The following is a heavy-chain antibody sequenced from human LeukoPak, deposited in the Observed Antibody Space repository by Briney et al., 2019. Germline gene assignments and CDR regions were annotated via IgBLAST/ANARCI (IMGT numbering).Heavy chain of an antibody. CDR2: IIPILGIA. J-gene: IGHJ3*02. CDR1: GGTFSSYA. D-gene: IGHD3-10*01. CDR3: ARAAEYYYDAFDI. Sequence: GASVKVSCKASGGTFSSYAISWVRQAPGQGLEWMGRIIPILGIANYAQKFQGRVTITADKSTSTAYMELSSLRSEDTAVYYCARAAEYYYDAFDIWGQETMVTVSS. V-gene: IGHV1-69*04.